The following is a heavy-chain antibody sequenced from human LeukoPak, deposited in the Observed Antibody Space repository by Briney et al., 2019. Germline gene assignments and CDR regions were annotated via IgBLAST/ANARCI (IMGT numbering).Heavy chain of an antibody. D-gene: IGHD4-17*01. CDR1: GFTFSSYG. CDR3: ARDDYGDYVWSQPTFDY. CDR2: IWYDGSNK. Sequence: QPGRSLRLSCAASGFTFSSYGMHWVRHAPGKGLEWVAVIWYDGSNKYYADSVKGRFTISRDNSKNTLYLQMNSLRAEDTAVYYCARDDYGDYVWSQPTFDYWGQGTLVTVSS. V-gene: IGHV3-33*01. J-gene: IGHJ4*02.